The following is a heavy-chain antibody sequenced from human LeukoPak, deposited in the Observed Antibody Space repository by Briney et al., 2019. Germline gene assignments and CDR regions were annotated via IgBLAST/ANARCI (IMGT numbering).Heavy chain of an antibody. D-gene: IGHD3-10*01. CDR3: ENLANYYVSGSNQTPFAY. Sequence: HSGGSLRLSCAASGFTFSSYAMSWVRQAPGKGLEWVSAISGSGGSTYYADSVKGRFTISRDNSKNTLYLQMNSLRAEDTAVYYWENLANYYVSGSNQTPFAYWGGETLVTVSS. CDR1: GFTFSSYA. J-gene: IGHJ4*02. CDR2: ISGSGGST. V-gene: IGHV3-23*01.